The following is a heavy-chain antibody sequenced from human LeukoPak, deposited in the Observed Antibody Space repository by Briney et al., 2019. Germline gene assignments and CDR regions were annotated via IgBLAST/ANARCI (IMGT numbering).Heavy chain of an antibody. V-gene: IGHV3-23*01. D-gene: IGHD6-19*01. CDR3: AKDPAMGGSGWYYFDY. J-gene: IGHJ4*02. CDR2: ISGSGDST. CDR1: GFTFSSYA. Sequence: GGSLRLSCAASGFTFSSYAMSWVRQAPGMGLDWASGISGSGDSTYYADSVKGRFTISRDNSKNTLYLQMNILRAEDTAVYYCAKDPAMGGSGWYYFDYWGQGTLVTVSS.